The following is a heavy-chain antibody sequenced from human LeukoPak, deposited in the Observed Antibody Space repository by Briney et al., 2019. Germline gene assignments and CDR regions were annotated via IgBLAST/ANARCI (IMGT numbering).Heavy chain of an antibody. D-gene: IGHD4-17*01. V-gene: IGHV3-7*01. CDR3: ARNPGGGDYTSDFFDY. J-gene: IGHJ4*02. CDR2: IKQDGSEK. Sequence: PGGSLRLSCAASGFTFTTYWMSWVRQAPGKGLEWVANIKQDGSEKYYMDSVKGRFTLSRDNAKNSLYLQMNTLRAEGTAVYYCARNPGGGDYTSDFFDYWGQGTLVTVSS. CDR1: GFTFTTYW.